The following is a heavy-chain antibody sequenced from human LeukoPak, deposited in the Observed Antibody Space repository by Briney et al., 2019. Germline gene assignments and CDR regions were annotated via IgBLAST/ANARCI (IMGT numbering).Heavy chain of an antibody. D-gene: IGHD3-3*01. CDR2: MNPNSGNT. J-gene: IGHJ6*03. V-gene: IGHV1-8*03. Sequence: GASVKVSCKASGYTFTSYDINRVRQATGQGLEWMGWMNPNSGNTGYAQKFQGRVTITRNTSISTAYMELSSLRSEDTAVYYCARGVPYVTIFMVAPVYYMDVWGKGTTVTVSS. CDR1: GYTFTSYD. CDR3: ARGVPYVTIFMVAPVYYMDV.